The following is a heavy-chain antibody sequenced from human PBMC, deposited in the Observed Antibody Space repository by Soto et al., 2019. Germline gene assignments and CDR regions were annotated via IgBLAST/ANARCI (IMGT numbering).Heavy chain of an antibody. Sequence: QVQLVQSGAEVKKPGASVKVSCKASGYTFTSYYMHWVRQAPGQGLEWMGIINPSGGSTSYAQKFQGRVTMSGDTSTGTVYMELSSLRSEDTAVYYCARALSLRFLEWFKEFDYWGQGTLVTVSS. CDR2: INPSGGST. D-gene: IGHD3-3*01. CDR1: GYTFTSYY. V-gene: IGHV1-46*01. CDR3: ARALSLRFLEWFKEFDY. J-gene: IGHJ4*02.